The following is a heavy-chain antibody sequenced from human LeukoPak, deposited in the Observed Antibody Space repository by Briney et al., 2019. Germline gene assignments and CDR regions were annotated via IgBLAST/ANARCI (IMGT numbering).Heavy chain of an antibody. D-gene: IGHD2-21*02. CDR1: GFTFGSYA. V-gene: IGHV3-30-3*01. CDR2: ISFHGSNQ. J-gene: IGHJ4*02. Sequence: GGSLRLSCAATGFTFGSYAMHWVRQAPGKGLEWVALISFHGSNQYYADSVRGRFTISRDNSKNTLYLQMNTLRSEDTAVYYCATDYLMMTVIWSPDHWVQGTLVTVSS. CDR3: ATDYLMMTVIWSPDH.